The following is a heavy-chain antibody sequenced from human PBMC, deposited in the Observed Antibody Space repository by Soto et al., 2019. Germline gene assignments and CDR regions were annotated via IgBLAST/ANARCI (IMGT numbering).Heavy chain of an antibody. CDR1: GGTFSSYA. D-gene: IGHD5-18*01. CDR3: ARSDTAMVIVYRGLGHYFDY. CDR2: IIPIFGTA. Sequence: QVQLVQSGAEVKKPGSSVKVSCKASGGTFSSYAISWVRQAPGQGLEWMGGIIPIFGTANYAQKFQGRVTITADKSTSTAYMELSSRKAEETAVYYCARSDTAMVIVYRGLGHYFDYRGQGTLVTVSS. V-gene: IGHV1-69*14. J-gene: IGHJ4*02.